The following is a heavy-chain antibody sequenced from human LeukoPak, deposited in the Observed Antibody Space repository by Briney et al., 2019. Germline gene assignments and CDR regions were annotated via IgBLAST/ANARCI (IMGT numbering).Heavy chain of an antibody. V-gene: IGHV1-18*01. CDR3: ARVRGIAAAGVYYYYDMDV. Sequence: GASVKVSCKASGYTFTSYGISWVRQAPGQGLEWMGWISAYNGNTNYAQKLQGRVTMTTDTSTSTAYMELRSLRSDDTAVYYCARVRGIAAAGVYYYYDMDVWGQGTTVTVSS. D-gene: IGHD6-13*01. J-gene: IGHJ6*02. CDR2: ISAYNGNT. CDR1: GYTFTSYG.